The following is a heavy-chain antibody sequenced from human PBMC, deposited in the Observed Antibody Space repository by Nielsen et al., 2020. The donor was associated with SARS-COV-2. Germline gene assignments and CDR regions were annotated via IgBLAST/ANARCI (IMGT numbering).Heavy chain of an antibody. CDR3: ARDQDGGAATSNFYFDL. D-gene: IGHD6-25*01. J-gene: IGHJ2*01. CDR1: GFTFNTYS. CDR2: ITMSGRYM. Sequence: GGSLRLSCLASGFTFNTYSMNWVRQAPGKGLEWVSSITMSGRYMYYADSLRGRFTVSRDNAENSLFLQMSSLRDEDTAVYYCARDQDGGAATSNFYFDLWGRGTLVIVSS. V-gene: IGHV3-21*01.